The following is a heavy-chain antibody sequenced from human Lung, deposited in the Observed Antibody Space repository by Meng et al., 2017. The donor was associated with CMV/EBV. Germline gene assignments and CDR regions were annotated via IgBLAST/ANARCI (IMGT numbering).Heavy chain of an antibody. Sequence: QVQLVQSGAELKKPGASVKVSCKASGYTFSTYTINLVRQARGRGLEWMGWISTNTGTPTYTQGFTGRFVFSLDTSVSTAYLQNSRLKAEDTAVYYCARGGNFDPWGQGTLVTVSS. CDR3: ARGGNFDP. V-gene: IGHV7-4-1*02. J-gene: IGHJ5*02. CDR2: ISTNTGTP. D-gene: IGHD2/OR15-2a*01. CDR1: GYTFSTYT.